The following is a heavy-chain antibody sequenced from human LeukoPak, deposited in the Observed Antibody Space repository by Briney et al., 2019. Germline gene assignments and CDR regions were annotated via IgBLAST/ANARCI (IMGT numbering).Heavy chain of an antibody. V-gene: IGHV3-48*02. CDR1: GFTFSSYS. CDR3: ARSRGVSDY. CDR2: ISTSSSTI. Sequence: PGGSLRLSCAASGFTFSSYSMNWVRQDPGKGLEWVSYISTSSSTIYYADSVKGRFTISRDNAKNSLYLQMSSLRDDDTAVYFCARSRGVSDYWGQGTLVTVSS. J-gene: IGHJ4*02. D-gene: IGHD3-10*01.